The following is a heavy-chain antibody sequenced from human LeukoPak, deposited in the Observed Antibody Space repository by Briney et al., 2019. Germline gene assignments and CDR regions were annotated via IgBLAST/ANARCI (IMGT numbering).Heavy chain of an antibody. CDR2: IYYSGST. J-gene: IGHJ2*01. V-gene: IGHV4-39*01. CDR3: ARHFRSEQWLSWYFDL. Sequence: ASETLSLTCTVSGGSISSSSYYWGWIRQPPGKGLEWIGSIYYSGSTYYNPSLKSRVTISVDTSKNQFSLKLSSVTAADTAVYYCARHFRSEQWLSWYFDLWGRGTLVTVSS. D-gene: IGHD6-19*01. CDR1: GGSISSSSYY.